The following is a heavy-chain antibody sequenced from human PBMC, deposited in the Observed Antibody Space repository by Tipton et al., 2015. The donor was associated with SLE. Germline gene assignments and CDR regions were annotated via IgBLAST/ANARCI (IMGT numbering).Heavy chain of an antibody. CDR1: GGSISSYY. CDR2: IYYSGST. V-gene: IGHV4-39*07. Sequence: LRLSCTVSGGSISSYYWSWIRQPPGKGLEWIGSIYYSGSTYYNPSLKSRVTISVDTSKNQFSLKLSSVTAADTAVYYCARDLVRSWFDPWGQGTLVTVSS. D-gene: IGHD3-10*01. J-gene: IGHJ5*02. CDR3: ARDLVRSWFDP.